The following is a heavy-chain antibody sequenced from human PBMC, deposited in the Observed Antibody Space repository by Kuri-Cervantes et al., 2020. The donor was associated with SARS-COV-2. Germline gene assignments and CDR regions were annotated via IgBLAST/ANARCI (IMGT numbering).Heavy chain of an antibody. CDR2: IYYSVST. Sequence: WVRQAPGKGLEWIGSIYYSVSTYYNPSLKSRVTISVDTSKNQFSLKLSAVTAADTAVYYCARPKLSGEGDAFDIWGQGTMVTVSS. D-gene: IGHD1-26*01. J-gene: IGHJ3*02. CDR3: ARPKLSGEGDAFDI. V-gene: IGHV4-39*01.